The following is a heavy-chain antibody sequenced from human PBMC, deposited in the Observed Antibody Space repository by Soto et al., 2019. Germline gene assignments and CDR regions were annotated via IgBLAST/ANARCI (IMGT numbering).Heavy chain of an antibody. CDR3: ASSKVVVAAMLAFDI. Sequence: PGGSLRLSCAASGFTFSSYSMNWVRQAPGKGLEWVSYISSSSSTIYYADSVKGRFTISRDNAKNSLYLQMNSLRAEDTAVYYCASSKVVVAAMLAFDIWGQGTMFTVSS. J-gene: IGHJ3*02. D-gene: IGHD2-15*01. V-gene: IGHV3-48*01. CDR1: GFTFSSYS. CDR2: ISSSSSTI.